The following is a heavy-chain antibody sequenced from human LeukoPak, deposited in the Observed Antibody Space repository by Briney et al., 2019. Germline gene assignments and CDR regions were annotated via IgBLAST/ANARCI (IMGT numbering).Heavy chain of an antibody. V-gene: IGHV1-2*02. CDR1: GYTFTGYY. CDR3: ARDPKGGGYVFWGGYFSLGKVNFDY. J-gene: IGHJ4*02. Sequence: ASVKVSCKASGYTFTGYYMHWVRQAPGQGLEWMGWINPNSGGTNYAQKFQGRVTMTRDTSISTAYMELSRLRSDDTAVYYCARDPKGGGYVFWGGYFSLGKVNFDYWGQGTLVTVS. CDR2: INPNSGGT. D-gene: IGHD3-3*01.